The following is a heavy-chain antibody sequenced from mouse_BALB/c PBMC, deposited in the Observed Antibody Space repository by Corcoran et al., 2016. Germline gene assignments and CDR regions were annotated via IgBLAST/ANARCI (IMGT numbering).Heavy chain of an antibody. CDR2: IDPYNGGT. CDR3: ARSTMITNAMDY. J-gene: IGHJ4*01. Sequence: EVQLQQSGPELGKPGASVKISCKASGYSFTGYNMYWVKQSHRKSLEWIGYIDPYNGGTSYNQKSKGKAILTVDKSSSTAYMHLNSLTSEDSAIYYCARSTMITNAMDYWGQGTSVTVSS. CDR1: GYSFTGYN. D-gene: IGHD2-4*01. V-gene: IGHV1S135*01.